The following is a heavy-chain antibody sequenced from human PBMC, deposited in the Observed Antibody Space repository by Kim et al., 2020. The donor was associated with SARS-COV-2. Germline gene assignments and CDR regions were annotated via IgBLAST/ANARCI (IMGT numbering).Heavy chain of an antibody. Sequence: SVKVSCKASGGTFSSYAISWVRQAPGQGLEWMGGIIPIFGTANYAQKFQGRVTITADESTSTAYMELSSLRSEDTAVYYCARDGYSSGWYGGDYYYGMDVWGQGTTVTVSS. CDR2: IIPIFGTA. CDR3: ARDGYSSGWYGGDYYYGMDV. D-gene: IGHD6-19*01. J-gene: IGHJ6*02. V-gene: IGHV1-69*13. CDR1: GGTFSSYA.